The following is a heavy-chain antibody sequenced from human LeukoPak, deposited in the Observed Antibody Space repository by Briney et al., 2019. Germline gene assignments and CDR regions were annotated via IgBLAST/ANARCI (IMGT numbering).Heavy chain of an antibody. Sequence: ASVKVSCKASGYTFTSYDINWVRQATGQGLEWMGWMNPNSGNTGYAQKFQGRVTMTRNTSISTAYMELSSLRSGDTAVYYCARAWGYCSGGSCYSWYYYYYMDVWGKGTTVTVSS. CDR1: GYTFTSYD. V-gene: IGHV1-8*01. J-gene: IGHJ6*03. CDR2: MNPNSGNT. D-gene: IGHD2-15*01. CDR3: ARAWGYCSGGSCYSWYYYYYMDV.